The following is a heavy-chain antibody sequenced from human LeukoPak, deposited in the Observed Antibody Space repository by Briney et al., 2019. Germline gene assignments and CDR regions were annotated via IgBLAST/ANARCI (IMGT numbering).Heavy chain of an antibody. J-gene: IGHJ1*01. D-gene: IGHD3-22*01. V-gene: IGHV4-34*01. Sequence: KPSETLSLTCAVYGGSFSGYYWSWIRQPPGKGLEWIGEINHSGSTNYNPSLKSRVTISVDTSKNQFSLKLSSVTAADTAVYYCARGRWYYYDSSGYYEYFQHWGQGTLVTVSS. CDR3: ARGRWYYYDSSGYYEYFQH. CDR2: INHSGST. CDR1: GGSFSGYY.